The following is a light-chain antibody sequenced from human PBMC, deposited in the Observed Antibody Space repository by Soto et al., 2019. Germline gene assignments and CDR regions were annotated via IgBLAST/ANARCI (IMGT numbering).Light chain of an antibody. Sequence: DIHTTQSPSSLSASLEYSVIITCRASQSKSSYLNWYQQKPGKATKVLIYAASSLESGVPARFSGSGSGTDFTLTISSLQPEDFAIYYCQQSYSNPLTFGQGTKVEIK. CDR1: QSKSSY. V-gene: IGKV1-39*01. CDR2: AAS. CDR3: QQSYSNPLT. J-gene: IGKJ1*01.